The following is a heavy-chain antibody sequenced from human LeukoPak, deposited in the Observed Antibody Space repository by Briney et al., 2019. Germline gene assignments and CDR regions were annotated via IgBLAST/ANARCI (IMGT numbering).Heavy chain of an antibody. V-gene: IGHV4-59*01. CDR3: ARDGSVLGIDAFDI. Sequence: SETLSLTCTVSGGSISSYYWSWIRQPPGKGLEWIGYIYYGGSTNYNPSLKSRVTISVDTSKNQFSLKLSSVTAADTAVYYCARDGSVLGIDAFDIWGQGTMVTVSS. J-gene: IGHJ3*02. CDR2: IYYGGST. D-gene: IGHD7-27*01. CDR1: GGSISSYY.